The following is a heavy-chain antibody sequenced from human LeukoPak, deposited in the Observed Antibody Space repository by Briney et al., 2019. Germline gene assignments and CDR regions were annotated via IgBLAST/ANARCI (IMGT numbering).Heavy chain of an antibody. CDR2: IYGDGTT. J-gene: IGHJ5*02. CDR1: GFTVSNDY. V-gene: IGHV3-66*02. D-gene: IGHD3-10*01. CDR3: ARDRAGPQSWVALDP. Sequence: PGGSLRLSCAASGFTVSNDYMAWVRQAPGRGLEWVSLIYGDGTTFYTDSVKGRFTISRDNFKNTLYLQMSSLRPEDTALYYCARDRAGPQSWVALDPWGQGTLVTVSS.